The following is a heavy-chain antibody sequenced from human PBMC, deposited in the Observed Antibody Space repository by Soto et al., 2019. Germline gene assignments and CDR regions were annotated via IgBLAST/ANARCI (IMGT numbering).Heavy chain of an antibody. Sequence: LGEPLKISCQASGYSFTAYWITWVRQMPGKGLEWMATIDPSDSYVDYSPSFRGHVTFSVDRSITTVYLQWNSLKASDSAMYFCTRRASSSFYHFDFWGQGALVTVSS. J-gene: IGHJ4*02. CDR3: TRRASSSFYHFDF. CDR2: IDPSDSYV. V-gene: IGHV5-10-1*01. D-gene: IGHD2-2*01. CDR1: GYSFTAYW.